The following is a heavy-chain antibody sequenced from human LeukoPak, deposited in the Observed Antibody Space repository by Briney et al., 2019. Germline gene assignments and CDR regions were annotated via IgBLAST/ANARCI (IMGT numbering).Heavy chain of an antibody. J-gene: IGHJ5*02. D-gene: IGHD3-16*01. Sequence: GSLRLSCAASGFTFSSYAMSWVRQAPGKGLEWIGYIYYSGSTNYNPSLKSRVTISVDTSKNQFSLKLSSVTAADTAVYYCARLGGVSWFDPWGQGTLVTVSS. V-gene: IGHV4-59*08. CDR3: ARLGGVSWFDP. CDR2: IYYSGST. CDR1: GFTFSSYA.